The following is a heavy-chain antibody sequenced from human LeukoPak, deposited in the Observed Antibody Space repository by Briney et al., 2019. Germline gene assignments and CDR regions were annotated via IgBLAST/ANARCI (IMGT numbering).Heavy chain of an antibody. Sequence: PSETLSLTCTVSGASIASGEYYCRWIRQPPGTGLEWIGYVTYTGITNYNPSLSSRVSTSVDTSKNQFSLNLRSVTAADTAVYYCAKDLYDSSAYFLGNDYWGQGTLVTVSS. V-gene: IGHV4-30-4*01. D-gene: IGHD3-22*01. CDR1: GASIASGEYY. CDR2: VTYTGIT. CDR3: AKDLYDSSAYFLGNDY. J-gene: IGHJ4*02.